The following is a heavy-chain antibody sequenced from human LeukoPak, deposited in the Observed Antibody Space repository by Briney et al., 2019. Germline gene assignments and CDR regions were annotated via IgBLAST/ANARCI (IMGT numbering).Heavy chain of an antibody. CDR3: AKDLSMIHAFDI. V-gene: IGHV3-30*18. CDR2: ISYDGSNK. J-gene: IGHJ3*02. CDR1: GFTFSSYG. Sequence: GRSLRLSCAASGFTFSSYGMHWVRQAPGEGLEWVAVISYDGSNKYYADSVKGRFTISRDNSKNTLYLQMNSLRAEDTAVYYCAKDLSMIHAFDIWGQGTMVTVSS. D-gene: IGHD5/OR15-5a*01.